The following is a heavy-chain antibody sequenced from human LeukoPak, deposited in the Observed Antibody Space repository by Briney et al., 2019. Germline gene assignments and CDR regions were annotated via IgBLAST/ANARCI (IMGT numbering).Heavy chain of an antibody. D-gene: IGHD6-6*01. CDR3: ARGGAARPDY. Sequence: GGSLRLSCAASGFTFSNYGMDWVRQAPGKGLEWLSYISSSSSSIYYADSVKGRFTISRDNAKNSLFLQMNSLRAEDTAVYYCARGGAARPDYWGQGTQVTVSS. CDR2: ISSSSSSI. V-gene: IGHV3-48*01. CDR1: GFTFSNYG. J-gene: IGHJ4*02.